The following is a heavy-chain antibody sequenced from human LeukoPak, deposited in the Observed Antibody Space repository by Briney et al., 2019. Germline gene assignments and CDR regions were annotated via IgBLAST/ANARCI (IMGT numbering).Heavy chain of an antibody. CDR1: GGSISSYY. CDR2: IYYSGST. CDR3: ARGPSLDYYDSSGLFAFDI. J-gene: IGHJ3*02. D-gene: IGHD3-22*01. V-gene: IGHV4-59*01. Sequence: KPSETLSLTCTVSGGSISSYYWSWIRQPPGKGLEWIGYIYYSGSTNYNPSLKSRVTISVDTSKNQFSLKLSSVTAADTAVYYCARGPSLDYYDSSGLFAFDIWGQGTMVTVSS.